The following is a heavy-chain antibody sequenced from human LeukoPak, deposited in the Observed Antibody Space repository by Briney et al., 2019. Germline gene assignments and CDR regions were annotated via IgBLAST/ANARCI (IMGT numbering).Heavy chain of an antibody. D-gene: IGHD6-19*01. J-gene: IGHJ4*02. CDR3: AKDDSGWHPLGLDN. Sequence: PGGPLRLSCAASGFTFSGSDMVWVRQAPGKGLEWVSAISGSGRSSYYADSVKGRSTFSRDNSKNTLYLQMNSLRAEDTAVYYCAKDDSGWHPLGLDNWGQGTLVTVSS. CDR2: ISGSGRSS. V-gene: IGHV3-23*01. CDR1: GFTFSGSD.